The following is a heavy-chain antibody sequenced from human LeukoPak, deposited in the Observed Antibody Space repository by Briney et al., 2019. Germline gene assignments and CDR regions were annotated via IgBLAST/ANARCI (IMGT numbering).Heavy chain of an antibody. V-gene: IGHV4-31*03. CDR1: GGSISSGGYY. Sequence: SETLSLTCTVSGGSISSGGYYWSWIRQHPGKGLEWIGYIYYSGSTYYNPSLKSRVTISVDTSKNQFSLKLSSVTAADTAVYYCAREGVAAAGTLYRAFDYWGQGTLVTVSS. CDR3: AREGVAAAGTLYRAFDY. J-gene: IGHJ4*02. D-gene: IGHD6-13*01. CDR2: IYYSGST.